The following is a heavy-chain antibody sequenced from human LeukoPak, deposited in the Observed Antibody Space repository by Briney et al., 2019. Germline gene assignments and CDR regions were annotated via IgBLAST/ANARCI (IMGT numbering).Heavy chain of an antibody. CDR1: GFTFSSYS. CDR3: ARDLNDSSGYPDH. CDR2: ISSSSSYI. V-gene: IGHV3-21*01. J-gene: IGHJ4*02. D-gene: IGHD3-22*01. Sequence: GGSLRLSCAASGFTFSSYSMNWVRQAPGKGLEWVSSISSSSSYIYYADSVKGRFTISRDNAKNSLYLQMNSLRAEDTAVYYCARDLNDSSGYPDHWGQGTLVTVSS.